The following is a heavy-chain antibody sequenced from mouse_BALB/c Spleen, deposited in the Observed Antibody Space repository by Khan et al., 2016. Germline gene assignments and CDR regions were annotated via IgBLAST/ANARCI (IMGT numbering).Heavy chain of an antibody. CDR3: TREGLNYDYAMDY. CDR1: GYTFTDYA. Sequence: QVQLQQSGAELVRPGVSVKISCKGSGYTFTDYAMHWVKQSHAKSLEWIGVISTYYGDTSYNQKFEGKATMTVDKSSSTAYMEIARLTSEDSAIYYCTREGLNYDYAMDYWGQGTSVTVSA. V-gene: IGHV1S137*01. CDR2: ISTYYGDT. D-gene: IGHD2-1*01. J-gene: IGHJ4*01.